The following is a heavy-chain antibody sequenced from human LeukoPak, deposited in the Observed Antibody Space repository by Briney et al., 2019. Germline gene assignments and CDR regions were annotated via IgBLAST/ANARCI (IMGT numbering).Heavy chain of an antibody. CDR3: ASTYGSVNYYRPGDY. Sequence: GASVKVSCKASGYTFTGYYMHWVRQAPGQGLEWMGWINPNSGDTNYAQKFQGRVIVTRDTSISTAYMDLSSLRSDDTAVYYCASTYGSVNYYRPGDYWGQGTLVTVSS. CDR2: INPNSGDT. V-gene: IGHV1-2*02. D-gene: IGHD3-10*01. J-gene: IGHJ4*02. CDR1: GYTFTGYY.